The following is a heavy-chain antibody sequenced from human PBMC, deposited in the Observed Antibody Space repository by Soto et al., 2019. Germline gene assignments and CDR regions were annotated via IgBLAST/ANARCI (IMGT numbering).Heavy chain of an antibody. CDR1: GGSISSYY. CDR2: IYDSGST. V-gene: IGHV4-59*01. D-gene: IGHD1-1*01. CDR3: AREGVERTGNYYYQYYGLDV. J-gene: IGHJ6*02. Sequence: SETLSLTCTVSGGSISSYYWTWIRQPPGKGLEWIGSIYDSGSTNYNPSLKSRVTISVDTSKNQFSLKLSSVTAADTAVYYCAREGVERTGNYYYQYYGLDVWGQGTTVTVSS.